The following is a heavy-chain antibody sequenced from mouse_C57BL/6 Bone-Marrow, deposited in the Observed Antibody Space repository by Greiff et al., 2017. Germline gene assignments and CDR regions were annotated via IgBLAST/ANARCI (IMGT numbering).Heavy chain of an antibody. CDR3: AFRQLRTSYAMDY. V-gene: IGHV1-78*01. CDR1: GYTFTDHT. CDR2: IYPRDGST. Sequence: QVQLQQSDAELVKPGASVKISCKVSGYTFTDHTIHWMKQRPEQGLEWIGYIYPRDGSTKYNEKFKGKATLTADKSSSTAYLQLNSLTSEDSAVYFCAFRQLRTSYAMDYWGQGTSVTVSS. D-gene: IGHD3-2*02. J-gene: IGHJ4*01.